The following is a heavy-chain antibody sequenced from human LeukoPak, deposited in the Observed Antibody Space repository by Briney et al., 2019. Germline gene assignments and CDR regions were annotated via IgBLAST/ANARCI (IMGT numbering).Heavy chain of an antibody. D-gene: IGHD6-19*01. CDR2: ISRSGDST. Sequence: GGSLRLSCAASEFTFSSYAMTWVRQAPGKGLEWVSGISRSGDSTYYADSVKGRFTISRDNSKSTLYLQMNSLRAEDTAVYYCAKAWVAGLFDYWGQGTLVTVSS. CDR1: EFTFSSYA. J-gene: IGHJ4*02. CDR3: AKAWVAGLFDY. V-gene: IGHV3-23*01.